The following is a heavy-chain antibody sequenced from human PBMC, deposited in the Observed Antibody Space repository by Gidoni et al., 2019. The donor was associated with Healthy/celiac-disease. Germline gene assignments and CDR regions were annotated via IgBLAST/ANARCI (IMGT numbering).Heavy chain of an antibody. CDR3: ARGIVYGDYVRHWFDP. J-gene: IGHJ5*02. V-gene: IGHV4-61*01. Sequence: QVQLQESGPGLVIPSETLSLTCTVSGGSVSSGSYYWSWIRQPPGKGLEWIGYIYYSGSTNYNPSLKSRVTISVDTSKNQFSLKLSSVTAADTAVYYCARGIVYGDYVRHWFDPWGQGTLVTVSS. CDR1: GGSVSSGSYY. D-gene: IGHD4-17*01. CDR2: IYYSGST.